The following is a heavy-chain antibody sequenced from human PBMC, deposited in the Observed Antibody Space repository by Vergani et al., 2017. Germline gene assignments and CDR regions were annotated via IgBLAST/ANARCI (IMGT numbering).Heavy chain of an antibody. CDR3: SRGRGYSFGYSDY. CDR2: IKQDGSEK. CDR1: GFTFSSYW. V-gene: IGHV3-7*03. Sequence: EVQLVESGGGLVQPGGSLRLSCAASGFTFSSYWMSWVRQAPGKGLEWVANIKQDGSEKYYVDSVKGRFTISRDDSKRLAYLQLSGLKTEDTAVYFCSRGRGYSFGYSDYWGQGTLVTVSS. J-gene: IGHJ4*02. D-gene: IGHD5-18*01.